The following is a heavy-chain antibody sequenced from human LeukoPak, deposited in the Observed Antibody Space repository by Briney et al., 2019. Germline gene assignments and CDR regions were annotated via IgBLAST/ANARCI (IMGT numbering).Heavy chain of an antibody. Sequence: SETLSLTCTVSGGSISSGSYYWSWIRQPAGKGLEWIGRIYTSGSTNYNPSLKSRVTISVDTSKNQFSLKLSSVTAADTAVYYCARSSRAYCSGDCWNDAFDIWGQGTMVTVSS. J-gene: IGHJ3*02. CDR2: IYTSGST. D-gene: IGHD2-21*01. CDR3: ARSSRAYCSGDCWNDAFDI. V-gene: IGHV4-61*02. CDR1: GGSISSGSYY.